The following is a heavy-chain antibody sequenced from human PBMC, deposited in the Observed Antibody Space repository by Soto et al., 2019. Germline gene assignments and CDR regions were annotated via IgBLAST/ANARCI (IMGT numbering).Heavy chain of an antibody. D-gene: IGHD2-2*02. J-gene: IGHJ6*02. CDR3: ARELPTAIRGGYYYSYGMDV. CDR1: GFTFSSYW. Sequence: PGGSLRLSCAASGFTFSSYWMHWVRQAPGKGLLWVSRINSDGSSTSYADSVKGRFTISRDNAKNTLYLQMNSLRAEDTAVYYCARELPTAIRGGYYYSYGMDVWGQGTTVTVSS. CDR2: INSDGSST. V-gene: IGHV3-74*01.